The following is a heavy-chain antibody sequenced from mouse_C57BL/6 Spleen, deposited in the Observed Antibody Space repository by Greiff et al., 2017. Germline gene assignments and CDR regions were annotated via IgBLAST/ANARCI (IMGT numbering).Heavy chain of an antibody. CDR2: IYPGSGNT. CDR3: ARDVLRLPWFAY. V-gene: IGHV1-66*01. CDR1: GYSFTSYY. D-gene: IGHD2-4*01. J-gene: IGHJ3*01. Sequence: QVQLQQSGPELVKPGASVKISCKASGYSFTSYYIHWVKQRPGQGLEWIGWIYPGSGNTKYNDKFKGKATLTADTSSSTAYMQLSSLTSEDSAVYYCARDVLRLPWFAYWGQGVLVTVSA.